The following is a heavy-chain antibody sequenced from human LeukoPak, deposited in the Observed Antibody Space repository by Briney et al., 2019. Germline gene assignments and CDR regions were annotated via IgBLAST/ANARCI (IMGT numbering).Heavy chain of an antibody. D-gene: IGHD1-26*01. V-gene: IGHV3-48*04. CDR2: ISSTSSTL. CDR1: GFTFSSYS. CDR3: ARDRDSGSHKIDY. Sequence: GGSLRLSCAASGFTFSSYSMNWVRQAPGKGLEWVSYISSTSSTLYYADSVKGRFTISRDNAKNSLYLQMNSLRAEDTAVYYCARDRDSGSHKIDYWGQGTLVTVS. J-gene: IGHJ4*02.